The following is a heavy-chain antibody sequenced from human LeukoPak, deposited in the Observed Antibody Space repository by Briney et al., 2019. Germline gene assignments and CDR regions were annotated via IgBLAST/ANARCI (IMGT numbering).Heavy chain of an antibody. CDR1: GGTFSSYA. Sequence: SVKVSCKASGGTFSSYAISWVRQAPGQGLEWMGRIIPILGIANYAQKFQGRVTITADRSTSTAYMELSSLRSEDTAVYYCARVGCSGGSCYSGSWFDPWGQGTLVTVSS. J-gene: IGHJ5*02. D-gene: IGHD2-15*01. V-gene: IGHV1-69*04. CDR2: IIPILGIA. CDR3: ARVGCSGGSCYSGSWFDP.